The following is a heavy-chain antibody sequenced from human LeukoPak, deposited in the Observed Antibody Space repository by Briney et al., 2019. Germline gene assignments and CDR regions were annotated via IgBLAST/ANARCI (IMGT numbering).Heavy chain of an antibody. V-gene: IGHV1-2*04. D-gene: IGHD6-13*01. CDR2: INPNSGGT. Sequence: GASVKVSCKASGYTFTGYYMHWVRQAPGQGLEWMGWINPNSGGTNYAQKFQGWVTMTRDTSISTAYRELSRLRSDDTAVYYCARESETGLIAAAEHYYYGMDVWGQGTTVTVSS. J-gene: IGHJ6*02. CDR1: GYTFTGYY. CDR3: ARESETGLIAAAEHYYYGMDV.